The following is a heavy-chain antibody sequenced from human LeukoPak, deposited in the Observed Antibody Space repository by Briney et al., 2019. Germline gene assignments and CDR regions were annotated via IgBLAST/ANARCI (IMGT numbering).Heavy chain of an antibody. V-gene: IGHV3-23*01. Sequence: GGSLRLSCAASGFTFSSYAMSWVRQAQGKGLEGVSAIPGSGSSTFYADSVKGRFTISRDNSKNTLYLQMNSLRAEDTAVYYCTKGVLTGHYMGDSWGQGTLVTVSS. CDR2: IPGSGSST. CDR1: GFTFSSYA. J-gene: IGHJ4*02. D-gene: IGHD3-9*01. CDR3: TKGVLTGHYMGDS.